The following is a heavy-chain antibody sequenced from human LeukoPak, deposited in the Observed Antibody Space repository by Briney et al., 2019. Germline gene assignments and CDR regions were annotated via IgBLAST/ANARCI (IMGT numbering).Heavy chain of an antibody. J-gene: IGHJ5*02. CDR3: ARGSDPGYLRQSWFDP. V-gene: IGHV3-33*01. D-gene: IGHD3-9*01. CDR2: IWYDGSNK. CDR1: GFTFSSYG. Sequence: GRSLRLSCAASGFTFSSYGMHWVRQAPGKGLEWVAVIWYDGSNKYYADSVKGRFTISRDNSKNTLYLQINSLRAEDTAVYYCARGSDPGYLRQSWFDPWGQGTLVTVSS.